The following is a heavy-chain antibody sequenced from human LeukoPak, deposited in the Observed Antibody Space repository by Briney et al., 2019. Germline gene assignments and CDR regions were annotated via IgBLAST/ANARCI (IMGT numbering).Heavy chain of an antibody. CDR3: ATGDYNGFDM. J-gene: IGHJ3*02. Sequence: SETLSLTCTVSGGSISSSNYYWGWIRQPPGKGLEWIGSIYYSGSTYYNPSLKSRVTISVDTSKNQFYLKVNPVTAADTAVYYCATGDYNGFDMWGQGTMVTVSS. CDR2: IYYSGST. V-gene: IGHV4-39*07. CDR1: GGSISSSNYY. D-gene: IGHD4-17*01.